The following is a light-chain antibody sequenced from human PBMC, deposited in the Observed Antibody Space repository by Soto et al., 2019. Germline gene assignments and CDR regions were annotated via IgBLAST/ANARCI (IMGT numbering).Light chain of an antibody. J-gene: IGLJ3*02. CDR3: GTWGSSLSAWV. CDR2: DNN. CDR1: SSNIGKTY. V-gene: IGLV1-51*01. Sequence: QSVLTQPPSVSAAPGQKVTISCSGSSSNIGKTYVSWYHQLPGTAPKLLIYDNNKRPSGIPDRFSGSKSGTSATLGITGLQTGDEADYYCGTWGSSLSAWVFGGGTKLTVL.